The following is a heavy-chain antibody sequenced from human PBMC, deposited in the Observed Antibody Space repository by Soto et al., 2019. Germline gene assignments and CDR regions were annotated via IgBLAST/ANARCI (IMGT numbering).Heavy chain of an antibody. D-gene: IGHD1-26*01. Sequence: SETLSLTCTVSGGSISSSSYYWGGIRQPPGKGLDLIGCIFYSGSTYYNPSLKSRVTISVDTSKNQFSLKLTSVTAADTAMYYCARSGFRWDENPTAYSGMDVWGQGTTVTVSS. V-gene: IGHV4-39*01. CDR2: IFYSGST. CDR1: GGSISSSSYY. J-gene: IGHJ6*02. CDR3: ARSGFRWDENPTAYSGMDV.